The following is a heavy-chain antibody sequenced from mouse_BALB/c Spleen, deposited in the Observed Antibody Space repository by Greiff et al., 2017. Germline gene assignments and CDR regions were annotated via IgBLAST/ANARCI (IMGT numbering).Heavy chain of an antibody. CDR3: GRDGSSRYWYFDV. V-gene: IGHV1-20*01. D-gene: IGHD1-1*01. CDR2: INPYNGDT. CDR1: GYSFTGYF. Sequence: VQLQQSGPELVKPGASVKISCKASGYSFTGYFMNWVMQSHGKSLEWIGRINPYNGDTFYNQKFKGKATLTVDKSSSTAHMELLSLTSEDSAVYYCGRDGSSRYWYFDVWGAGTTVTVSS. J-gene: IGHJ1*01.